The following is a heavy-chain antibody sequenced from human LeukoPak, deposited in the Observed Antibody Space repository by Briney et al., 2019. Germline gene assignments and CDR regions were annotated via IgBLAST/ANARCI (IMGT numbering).Heavy chain of an antibody. J-gene: IGHJ5*01. V-gene: IGHV3-7*01. D-gene: IGHD3-10*01. CDR1: GFTFSSYW. Sequence: GGSLRLSCAASGFTFSSYWMNWVPQAPGKGLEWVANIKRDGNEKNYVDSVKGRFSISRDNAKNSLYLQMDSLRAEDTAVYYCAKEGAYPIITYDSWGQGALVTVSS. CDR2: IKRDGNEK. CDR3: AKEGAYPIITYDS.